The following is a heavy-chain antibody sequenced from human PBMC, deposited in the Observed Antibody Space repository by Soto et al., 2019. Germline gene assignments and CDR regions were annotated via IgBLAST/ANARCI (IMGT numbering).Heavy chain of an antibody. CDR3: ARDVSASFLDFQH. CDR1: GYTFTSYA. V-gene: IGHV1-3*01. D-gene: IGHD2-15*01. J-gene: IGHJ1*01. CDR2: INAGNGNT. Sequence: VASVKVSCKASGYTFTSYAMHWVRQAPGQRLEWMGWINAGNGNTKYSQKFQGRVTITRDTSASTAYMELSSLRSEDTAVYYCARDVSASFLDFQHWGQGTLVTVSS.